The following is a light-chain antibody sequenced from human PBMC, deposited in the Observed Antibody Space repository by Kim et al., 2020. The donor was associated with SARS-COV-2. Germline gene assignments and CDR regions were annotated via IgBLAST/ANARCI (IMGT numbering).Light chain of an antibody. J-gene: IGLJ1*01. V-gene: IGLV2-23*02. CDR2: EVS. CDR3: YTDAGSSIFYV. CDR1: SSNGRSYNR. Sequence: INFTRIGSSSNGRSYNRVCRYQQRPGKAPRLMIYEVSKRPSGVYKRFSGYKSGNTASLTICGLQAEDEADYDCYTDAGSSIFYVFGTGTKVTVL.